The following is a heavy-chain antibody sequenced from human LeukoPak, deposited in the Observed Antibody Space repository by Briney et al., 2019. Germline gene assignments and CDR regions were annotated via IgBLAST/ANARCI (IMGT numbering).Heavy chain of an antibody. V-gene: IGHV5-51*01. J-gene: IGHJ4*02. CDR2: IYPGDSDT. D-gene: IGHD3-22*01. Sequence: GESLKISCKGSGYSFTSYWIGWVRQMPGKGLEWMGIIYPGDSDTRYSPSFRGQVTISADKSISTAYLQWSSLKASDTAMYYRARHLYAYDSSGYYSAVGYWGQGTLVTVSS. CDR1: GYSFTSYW. CDR3: ARHLYAYDSSGYYSAVGY.